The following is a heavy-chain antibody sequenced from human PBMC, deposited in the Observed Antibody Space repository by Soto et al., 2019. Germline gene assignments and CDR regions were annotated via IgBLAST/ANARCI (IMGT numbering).Heavy chain of an antibody. D-gene: IGHD3-16*01. CDR3: AKDRRAGGNSAFYFDF. CDR2: ISATGGGT. J-gene: IGHJ4*02. CDR1: GFKFSNYA. V-gene: IGHV3-23*01. Sequence: GGSLRLSCAASGFKFSNYAMSWVRQAPGKGLEWVSLISATGGGTYYADSVKGRFTISRGNSHNTLYLQVHSLTAEDTAVYYCAKDRRAGGNSAFYFDFWGQGAQVTVSS.